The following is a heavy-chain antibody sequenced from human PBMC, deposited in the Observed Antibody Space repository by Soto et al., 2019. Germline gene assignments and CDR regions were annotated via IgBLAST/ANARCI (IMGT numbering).Heavy chain of an antibody. J-gene: IGHJ3*02. CDR2: ITSKAYGGTS. V-gene: IGHV3-49*05. D-gene: IGHD5-12*01. CDR3: SRLGRATRPEQAFDI. Sequence: EVQLVESGGGLVKPGRSLRLSCTASGIAFGDNAMTWFRQAPGMGLEWGGFITSKAYGGTSHYAASVKGRFTISRDDSKSIAYLQMNSLRTEDTAVYYCSRLGRATRPEQAFDIWGRGTMVTVSS. CDR1: GIAFGDNA.